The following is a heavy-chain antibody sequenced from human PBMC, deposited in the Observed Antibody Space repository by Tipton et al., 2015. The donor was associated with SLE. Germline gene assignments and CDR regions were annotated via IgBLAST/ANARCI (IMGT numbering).Heavy chain of an antibody. J-gene: IGHJ3*02. Sequence: SLRLSCAASGFTFSSYWMSWVRQAPGKGLEWVANIKQDGSEKYYVDSVKGRFTISRDNAKNSLYLQMNSPRAEDTAVYYCARDRSPWHIAPTDAFDIWGQGTMVTVSS. D-gene: IGHD6-13*01. V-gene: IGHV3-7*01. CDR1: GFTFSSYW. CDR3: ARDRSPWHIAPTDAFDI. CDR2: IKQDGSEK.